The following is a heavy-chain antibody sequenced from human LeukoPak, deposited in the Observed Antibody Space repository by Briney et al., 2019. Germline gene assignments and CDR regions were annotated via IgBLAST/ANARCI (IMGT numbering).Heavy chain of an antibody. CDR3: AKVSSWNRDY. J-gene: IGHJ4*02. D-gene: IGHD6-13*01. CDR2: ISGSGGNT. CDR1: GLTFSSYD. Sequence: GGSLRLSCAASGLTFSSYDMSWVRQAPGKGLEWVSGISGSGGNTYYTDSVKGRFTISRDNSNNTLYLQMNSLRAEDTAVYYCAKVSSWNRDYRGQGTPVTVSS. V-gene: IGHV3-23*01.